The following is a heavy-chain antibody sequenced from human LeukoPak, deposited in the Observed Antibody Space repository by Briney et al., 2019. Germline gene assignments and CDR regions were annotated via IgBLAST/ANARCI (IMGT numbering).Heavy chain of an antibody. D-gene: IGHD6-19*01. CDR2: MNPNSGNT. CDR3: ARGRGQWLARGTNWYFDL. J-gene: IGHJ2*01. CDR1: GYTFTSYD. Sequence: ASVKVSCKASGYTFTSYDINWVRQATGQGLEWMGWMNPNSGNTGYAQKFQGRVTMTRDTSISTAYMELSSLRSEDTAVYYCARGRGQWLARGTNWYFDLWGRGTLVAVSS. V-gene: IGHV1-8*01.